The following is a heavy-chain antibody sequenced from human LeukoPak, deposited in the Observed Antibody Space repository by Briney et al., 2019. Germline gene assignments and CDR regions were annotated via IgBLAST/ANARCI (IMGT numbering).Heavy chain of an antibody. V-gene: IGHV1-2*02. CDR2: INPKSGDT. J-gene: IGHJ4*02. CDR1: GYTFTDYY. D-gene: IGHD6-19*01. CDR3: VRDLTGGSGD. Sequence: GASVKVSCKASGYTFTDYYMHWVRQAPGQTFEWLAWINPKSGDTHYTQKFQGRVTVTTDTSITSVYMELSGLQSDDTAVYYCVRDLTGGSGDWGQGTLVTVYS.